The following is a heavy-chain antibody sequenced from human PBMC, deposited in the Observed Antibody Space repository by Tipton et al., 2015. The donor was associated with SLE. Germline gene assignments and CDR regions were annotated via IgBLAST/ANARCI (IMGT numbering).Heavy chain of an antibody. CDR3: ARTSQGCLDY. V-gene: IGHV4-61*08. CDR2: IYYSGST. J-gene: IGHJ4*02. Sequence: TLSLTCAVSGGSISSGGYSWSWIRQPPGKGLEWIGYIYYSGSTNYNPSLKSRVTISVDTSKNQFSLKLSSVTAADMAVYYCARTSQGCLDYWGQGTLVTVSS. D-gene: IGHD2-15*01. CDR1: GGSISSGGYS.